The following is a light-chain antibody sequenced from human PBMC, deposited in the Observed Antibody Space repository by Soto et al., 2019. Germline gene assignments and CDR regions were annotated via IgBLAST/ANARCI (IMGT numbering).Light chain of an antibody. CDR3: QSYDSSLSGSVV. J-gene: IGLJ2*01. CDR2: GNS. Sequence: QSVLTQPPSVSGAPGQGVTISCTGSSSNIGAGYDVHWYQQLPGTAPKLLIYGNSNGPSGVPDRFSGSKSGTSASLAITGLQAEDEADYYCQSYDSSLSGSVVFGGGTKLTVL. CDR1: SSNIGAGYD. V-gene: IGLV1-40*01.